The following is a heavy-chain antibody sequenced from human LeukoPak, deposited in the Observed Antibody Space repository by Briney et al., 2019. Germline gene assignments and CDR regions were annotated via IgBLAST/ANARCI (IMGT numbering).Heavy chain of an antibody. D-gene: IGHD5-18*01. Sequence: GGSLRLSCAASGFTFSHYAMSWVRQAPGKGLEWVSAISGSGSSTYYADSVKGRFTISRDNSKNTLYLHMNSLRAEDTAVYYCVKDAAGYSYGNYWGQGTLVTVSS. CDR3: VKDAAGYSYGNY. J-gene: IGHJ4*02. V-gene: IGHV3-23*01. CDR1: GFTFSHYA. CDR2: ISGSGSST.